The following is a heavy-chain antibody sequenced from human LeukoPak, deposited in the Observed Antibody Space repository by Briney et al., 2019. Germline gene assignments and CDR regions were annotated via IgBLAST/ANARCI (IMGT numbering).Heavy chain of an antibody. V-gene: IGHV4-61*02. CDR3: ARGFRDENWFDP. J-gene: IGHJ5*02. CDR1: GGSISSGSYY. D-gene: IGHD3-10*01. Sequence: SETLSLTCTVSGGSISSGSYYWSWIRQPAGKGLEWIGRIYTSGSTNYNPSLKSRVTISVDTSKNQFSLKLSSVTAADTAVYYCARGFRDENWFDPWGQGTLVTVSS. CDR2: IYTSGST.